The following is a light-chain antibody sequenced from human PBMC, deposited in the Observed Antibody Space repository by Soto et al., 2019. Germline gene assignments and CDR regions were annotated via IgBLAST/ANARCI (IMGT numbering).Light chain of an antibody. V-gene: IGKV3-15*01. CDR1: QTVSTN. Sequence: IVMTQSPATLSVSPGERVTLSCRASQTVSTNLARFQQKPGQTPRLLIFGASTRATGIPTRFTGSGSETEFTLTIGSLQSEDLAVYYCQQYYNWPPYTFGQGTKLEIK. J-gene: IGKJ2*01. CDR2: GAS. CDR3: QQYYNWPPYT.